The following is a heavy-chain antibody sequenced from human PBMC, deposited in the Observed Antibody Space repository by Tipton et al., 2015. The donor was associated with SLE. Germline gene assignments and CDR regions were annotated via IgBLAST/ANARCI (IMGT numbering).Heavy chain of an antibody. V-gene: IGHV3-23*01. Sequence: SLRLSCAASGFTFSRYWMHWVRPAPGKGLEWVSASSGSGGSTYYADSVKGRFTISRDNSKNTLDLQMNSLRAEDTAVYYCAKDWGPLHGPRVAGGPFDIWGQGTMVTVSS. CDR1: GFTFSRYW. J-gene: IGHJ3*02. CDR2: SSGSGGST. CDR3: AKDWGPLHGPRVAGGPFDI. D-gene: IGHD3-16*01.